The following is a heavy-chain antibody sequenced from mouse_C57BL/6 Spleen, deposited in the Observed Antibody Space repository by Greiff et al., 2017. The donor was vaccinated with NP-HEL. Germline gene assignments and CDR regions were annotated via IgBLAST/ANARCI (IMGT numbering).Heavy chain of an antibody. J-gene: IGHJ1*03. CDR3: YYYGSSYNFDV. CDR1: GYTFTSYG. V-gene: IGHV1-81*01. D-gene: IGHD1-1*01. Sequence: VKLMESGAELARPGASVKLSCKASGYTFTSYGISWVKQRTGQGLEWIGEIYPRSGNTYYNEKFKGKATLTADKSSSTAYMELRSPTSEDSAVYFCYYYGSSYNFDVWGTGTTVTVSS. CDR2: IYPRSGNT.